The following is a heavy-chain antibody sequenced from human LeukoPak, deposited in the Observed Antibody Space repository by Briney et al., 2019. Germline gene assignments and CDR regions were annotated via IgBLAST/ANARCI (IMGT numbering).Heavy chain of an antibody. J-gene: IGHJ4*02. CDR1: GFTFSNYA. V-gene: IGHV3-23*01. CDR3: AKGCSDSCYSAGCY. D-gene: IGHD2-15*01. CDR2: ISGSGGST. Sequence: PGGSLRLSCAASGFTFSNYAMNWVRQAPGKGLEWVSVISGSGGSTYYADSVKGRFTISRGNSKNTLYLQMNSLRAEDTAVYYCAKGCSDSCYSAGCYWGQGTLVTVSS.